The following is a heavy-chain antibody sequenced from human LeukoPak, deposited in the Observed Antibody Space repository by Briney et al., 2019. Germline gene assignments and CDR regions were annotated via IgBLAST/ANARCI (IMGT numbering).Heavy chain of an antibody. Sequence: PGGSLRLSCAASGFTFSSYGMHWVRQAPGKGLEWVAFIRYDGSNKYYADSVKGRFTISRDNSKNTLYLQMNSLRAEDTAVYYCAKEPSIAATGWFDPWGQGTLVTVSS. V-gene: IGHV3-30*02. CDR1: GFTFSSYG. J-gene: IGHJ5*02. CDR2: IRYDGSNK. D-gene: IGHD6-6*01. CDR3: AKEPSIAATGWFDP.